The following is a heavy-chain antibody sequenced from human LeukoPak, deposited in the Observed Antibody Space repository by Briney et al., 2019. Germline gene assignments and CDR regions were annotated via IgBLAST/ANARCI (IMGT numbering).Heavy chain of an antibody. CDR2: IYYSGNT. V-gene: IGHV4-39*01. J-gene: IGHJ4*02. CDR1: GVSISSSNSY. CDR3: AREYCSGGICYRDY. Sequence: SETLSLTCAVSGVSISSSNSYWGWIRQPPGKGLEWIGSIYYSGNTYYNASLKSRVTISVDTSKNQFSLKVTSVTAADTAVYYCAREYCSGGICYRDYWGQGTLVTVSS. D-gene: IGHD2-15*01.